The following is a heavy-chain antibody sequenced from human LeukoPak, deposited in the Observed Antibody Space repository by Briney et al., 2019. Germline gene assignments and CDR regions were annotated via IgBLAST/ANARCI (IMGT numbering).Heavy chain of an antibody. Sequence: SETLSLTCTVSGGSISSYYWSWIRQPPGKGLEWIGYIYYSGSTNYNPSLKSRVTISVDTSKNQFSLKLSSVTAADTAVYYCARYVRGCSYGYDPHAFDIWGQGTMVTVSS. CDR3: ARYVRGCSYGYDPHAFDI. V-gene: IGHV4-59*01. CDR2: IYYSGST. CDR1: GGSISSYY. D-gene: IGHD5-18*01. J-gene: IGHJ3*02.